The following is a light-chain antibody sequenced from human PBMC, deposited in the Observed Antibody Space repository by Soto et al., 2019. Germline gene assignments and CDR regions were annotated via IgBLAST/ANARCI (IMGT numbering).Light chain of an antibody. CDR1: SSNIGGNS. CDR3: GSWDSSLSAYV. J-gene: IGLJ1*01. Sequence: QSVLTQPPSVSAAPGQRVTISCSGSSSNIGGNSVSWYQQLPGTAPKLLIYDDDKRPSGIPDRFSGSKSGTSATLGITGFQTGDEADYYCGSWDSSLSAYVFGTGTQV. CDR2: DDD. V-gene: IGLV1-51*01.